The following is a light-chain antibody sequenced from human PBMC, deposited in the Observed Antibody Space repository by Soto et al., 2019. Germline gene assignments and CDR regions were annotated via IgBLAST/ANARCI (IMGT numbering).Light chain of an antibody. Sequence: DIRMTQSPGSLAVSLGERATINCKSSQKLLYSSNNKNYLAWYQHKLGQPPKLSIYWASTRDLGVPDRFSGSGFGKDFTLTIASLRAEDVPVYSFHKYYSTPITYRQGTRLEIK. V-gene: IGKV4-1*01. CDR1: QKLLYSSNNKNY. CDR3: HKYYSTPIT. CDR2: WAS. J-gene: IGKJ5*01.